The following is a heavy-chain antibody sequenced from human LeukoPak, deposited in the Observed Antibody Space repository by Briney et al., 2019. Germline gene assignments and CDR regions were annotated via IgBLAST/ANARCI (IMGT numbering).Heavy chain of an antibody. CDR3: AREPGDYGGNSGYDY. Sequence: PSETLSLTCAVYGGSFSGYYWSWIRQSPGKGLEWIGEINHSGSTNCNPSLKSRVTISVDTSKNQFSLRLSSVTAADTAVYYCAREPGDYGGNSGYDYWGQGTLVTVSS. V-gene: IGHV4-34*01. D-gene: IGHD4-23*01. CDR1: GGSFSGYY. CDR2: INHSGST. J-gene: IGHJ4*02.